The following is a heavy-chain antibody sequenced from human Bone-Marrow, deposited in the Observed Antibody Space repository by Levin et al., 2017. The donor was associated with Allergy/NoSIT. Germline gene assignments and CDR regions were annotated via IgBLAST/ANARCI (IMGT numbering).Heavy chain of an antibody. D-gene: IGHD3-3*01. CDR1: GYTFTGYY. J-gene: IGHJ6*02. V-gene: IGHV1-2*02. Sequence: GASVKVSCKASGYTFTGYYIHWVRQAPGQGLEWMGWINPNSGDRDYAQKFQGRVTMTRDTSITTAYMELSTLRSDDTAVYYCAREEMSRTDFWSGYSSTRFGMDVWGQGTTVTVSS. CDR2: INPNSGDR. CDR3: AREEMSRTDFWSGYSSTRFGMDV.